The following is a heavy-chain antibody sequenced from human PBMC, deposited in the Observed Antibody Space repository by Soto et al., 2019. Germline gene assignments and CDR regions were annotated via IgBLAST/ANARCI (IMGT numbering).Heavy chain of an antibody. CDR3: ARVASLIPIFHGLDA. Sequence: QVQLVQSGAEVRKPGASVKVSCKASGYTFTKYGITWVRQAPGQGLEWLGWISGDNCNTNFAQRLKDRVTMTTDTSTTTAYMELRSLRRDDTAIYYCARVASLIPIFHGLDAWGQGTTVTVSS. D-gene: IGHD3-3*01. J-gene: IGHJ6*02. CDR2: ISGDNCNT. CDR1: GYTFTKYG. V-gene: IGHV1-18*04.